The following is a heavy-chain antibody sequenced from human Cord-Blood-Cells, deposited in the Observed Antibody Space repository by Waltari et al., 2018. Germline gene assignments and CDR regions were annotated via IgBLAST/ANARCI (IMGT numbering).Heavy chain of an antibody. CDR3: ARGGRIAAAGTRNWYFDL. Sequence: QVQLQQWGAGLLKPSATLSLTCAVYGGSFSGYYWSWIRQPPGKGLAWIGEINHSGSTNYNPSLKSRVTISVDTSKNQFSLKLSSVTAADTAVYYCARGGRIAAAGTRNWYFDLWGRGTLVTVSS. V-gene: IGHV4-34*01. CDR1: GGSFSGYY. J-gene: IGHJ2*01. D-gene: IGHD6-13*01. CDR2: INHSGST.